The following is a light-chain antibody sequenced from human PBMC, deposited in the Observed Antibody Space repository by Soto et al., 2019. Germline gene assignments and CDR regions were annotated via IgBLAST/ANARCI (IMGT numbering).Light chain of an antibody. Sequence: DIVMTQSPDSLAVSLGERATINCKSSQSVLYSSKNKNYLAWYQQKPGQPPKLLIYWASTRASGVPDRFSGSGSGTDFTLTISSLQAEDVAVYYCQQYYSNPLTFGGGTKVEIK. CDR2: WAS. J-gene: IGKJ4*01. CDR1: QSVLYSSKNKNY. CDR3: QQYYSNPLT. V-gene: IGKV4-1*01.